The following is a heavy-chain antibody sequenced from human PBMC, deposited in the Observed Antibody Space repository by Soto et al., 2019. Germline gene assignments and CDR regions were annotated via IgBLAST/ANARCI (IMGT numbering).Heavy chain of an antibody. D-gene: IGHD5-12*01. Sequence: GASVKVSCKVSGYTLTELSMHWVRQAPGKGLEWKGGFDPEDGETIYAQKFQGRVTMTEDTSTDTAYMELSSLRSEDTAVYYCATAWRSGHDFPGPLDYYYYMDVWGKGTTVTVSS. J-gene: IGHJ6*03. V-gene: IGHV1-24*01. CDR1: GYTLTELS. CDR2: FDPEDGET. CDR3: ATAWRSGHDFPGPLDYYYYMDV.